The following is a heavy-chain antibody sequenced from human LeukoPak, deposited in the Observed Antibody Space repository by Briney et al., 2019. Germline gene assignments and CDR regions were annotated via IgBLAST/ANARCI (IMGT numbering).Heavy chain of an antibody. CDR3: AIDSSGWRYYFDY. Sequence: ASVKVSCKASGYTFTSYGISWVRQAPGQGLEWMGWINPNSGGTNYAQKFQGRVTMTRDTSISTAYMELSRLRSDDTAVYYCAIDSSGWRYYFDYWGQGTLVTVSS. D-gene: IGHD3-22*01. J-gene: IGHJ4*02. V-gene: IGHV1-2*02. CDR2: INPNSGGT. CDR1: GYTFTSYG.